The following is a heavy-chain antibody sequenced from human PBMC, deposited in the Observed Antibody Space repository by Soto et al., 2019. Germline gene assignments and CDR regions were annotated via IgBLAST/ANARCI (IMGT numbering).Heavy chain of an antibody. CDR3: AKDSSNYYYYYYGMDV. CDR1: GFTFSSYG. J-gene: IGHJ6*02. Sequence: AGGSLRLSCAASGFTFSSYGMHWVRQAPGKGLEWVAVISYDGSNKYYADSVKGRFTISRDNSKNTLYLQMNSLRAEDTAVYYCAKDSSNYYYYYYGMDVWGQGTTVTVSS. D-gene: IGHD4-4*01. CDR2: ISYDGSNK. V-gene: IGHV3-30*18.